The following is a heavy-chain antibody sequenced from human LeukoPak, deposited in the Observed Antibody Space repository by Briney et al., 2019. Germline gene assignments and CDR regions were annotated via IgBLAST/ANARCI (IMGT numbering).Heavy chain of an antibody. Sequence: GESLKISCKGSGYSFTNYWIGWVRQMPGKGLEWMGIIYPGDSDTRYGPSFQGQVTISADKSVSTAYLQWSSLKASDTAMYYCARRGLSVFSDAFDIWGQGTMVTVSS. J-gene: IGHJ3*02. V-gene: IGHV5-51*01. CDR2: IYPGDSDT. CDR1: GYSFTNYW. CDR3: ARRGLSVFSDAFDI. D-gene: IGHD3-16*01.